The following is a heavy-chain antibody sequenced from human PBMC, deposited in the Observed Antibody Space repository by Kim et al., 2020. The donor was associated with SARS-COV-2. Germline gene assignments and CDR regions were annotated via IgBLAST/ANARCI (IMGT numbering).Heavy chain of an antibody. CDR3: ASSVIVGATTRWVSDY. V-gene: IGHV3-73*01. CDR2: FRNKANSYAT. Sequence: GGSLRLSCAASGFTFSGSAMHWVRQASGKGLEWVGRFRNKANSYATAYAASVKGRFTISRDDSKNTAYLQMNSLKTEDTAVYYCASSVIVGATTRWVSDYWGQGSQVTVAS. D-gene: IGHD1-26*01. J-gene: IGHJ4*02. CDR1: GFTFSGSA.